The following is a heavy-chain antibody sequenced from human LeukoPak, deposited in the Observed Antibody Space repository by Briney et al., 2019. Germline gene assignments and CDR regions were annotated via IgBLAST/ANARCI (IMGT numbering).Heavy chain of an antibody. Sequence: GGSLRLSCAASGFXFSSYEMNWVRQAPGKGLEWVSYISSSGSTIYYADSVKGRFTISRDNAKNSLYLQMNSLRAEDTAVYYCARDFVGAFDYWGQGTLVAVSS. V-gene: IGHV3-48*03. CDR2: ISSSGSTI. CDR1: GFXFSSYE. CDR3: ARDFVGAFDY. D-gene: IGHD1-26*01. J-gene: IGHJ4*02.